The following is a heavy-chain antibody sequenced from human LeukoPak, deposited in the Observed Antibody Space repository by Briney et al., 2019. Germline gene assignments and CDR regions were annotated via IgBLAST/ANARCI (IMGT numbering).Heavy chain of an antibody. CDR3: ANLPGYSSGWYAALDY. Sequence: GGSLRLSCAASGFTFGSYAIHWVRQAPGKGLEWVAVISYDGSNKYYADSVKGRFTISRDNSKNTLYLQMNSLRAEDTAVYYCANLPGYSSGWYAALDYWGQGTLVTVSS. CDR2: ISYDGSNK. V-gene: IGHV3-30*18. D-gene: IGHD6-19*01. CDR1: GFTFGSYA. J-gene: IGHJ4*02.